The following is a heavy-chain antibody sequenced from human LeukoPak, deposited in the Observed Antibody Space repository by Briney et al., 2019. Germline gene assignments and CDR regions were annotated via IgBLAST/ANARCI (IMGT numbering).Heavy chain of an antibody. CDR3: ARGGYSYGPTTKLV. J-gene: IGHJ4*02. CDR2: ISSNGGST. CDR1: GFTFSSYA. D-gene: IGHD5-18*01. V-gene: IGHV3-64*01. Sequence: PGGSLRLSCAASGFTFSSYAMHWVRQAPGKGLEYVSAISSNGGSTYYANSVKGRFTISRDNSKNTLYLQMNSLRAEDTAVYYCARGGYSYGPTTKLVWGQGTLVTVSS.